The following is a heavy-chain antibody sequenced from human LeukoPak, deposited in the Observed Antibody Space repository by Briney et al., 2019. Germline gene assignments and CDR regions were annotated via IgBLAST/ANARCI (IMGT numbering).Heavy chain of an antibody. Sequence: PSETLSLTCTVSGGSISSYYWSWIRQPPGKGLEWIGYIYYSGSTNYNPSLKSRVSISVDTSKNQFSLKLSSVTAADTAVYYCANTRSGGWYEYYFDYWGQGTLVTVSS. CDR3: ANTRSGGWYEYYFDY. CDR2: IYYSGST. D-gene: IGHD6-19*01. CDR1: GGSISSYY. J-gene: IGHJ4*02. V-gene: IGHV4-59*08.